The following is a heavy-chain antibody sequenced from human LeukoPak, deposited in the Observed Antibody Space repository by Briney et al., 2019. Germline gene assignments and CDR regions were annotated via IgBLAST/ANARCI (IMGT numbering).Heavy chain of an antibody. V-gene: IGHV4-59*11. CDR1: GGSISSHY. CDR3: ARKIRENFSNYNRDV. D-gene: IGHD3-3*01. CDR2: IYYSGST. J-gene: IGHJ6*03. Sequence: SETLSLTCTVSGGSISSHYWSWIRQPPGKGLEWIGYIYYSGSTNYNPSLKSRVTISVDTSKNQFSLKLSSVTAADTAVYYCARKIRENFSNYNRDVWEKGTRVTVSS.